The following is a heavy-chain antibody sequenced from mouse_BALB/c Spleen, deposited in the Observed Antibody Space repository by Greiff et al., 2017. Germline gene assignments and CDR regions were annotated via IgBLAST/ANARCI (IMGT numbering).Heavy chain of an antibody. CDR2: IYPGNSDT. Sequence: DVKLQESGTVLARPGASVKMSCKASGYSFTSYWMHWVKQRPGQGLEWIGAIYPGNSDTSYNQKFKGKAKLTAVTSASTAYMELSSLTNEDSAVYYCTTTATNWYFDVWGAGTTVTVSS. CDR1: GYSFTSYW. D-gene: IGHD1-2*01. J-gene: IGHJ1*01. CDR3: TTTATNWYFDV. V-gene: IGHV1-5*01.